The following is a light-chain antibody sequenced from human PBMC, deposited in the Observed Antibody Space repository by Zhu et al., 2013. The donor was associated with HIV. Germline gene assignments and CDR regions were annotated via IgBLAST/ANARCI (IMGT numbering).Light chain of an antibody. CDR2: GAS. CDR3: QQYGNAPWT. Sequence: DIVLTQSPGTLSLSPGDTATLSCRASQSVSSNLAWYQQKPGQAPRLLIFGASTRATGIPGRFTGSGSGTDFTLTISRLEPEDFAVYYCQQYGNAPWTFGQGTKVEIK. V-gene: IGKV3-20*01. CDR1: QSVSSN. J-gene: IGKJ1*01.